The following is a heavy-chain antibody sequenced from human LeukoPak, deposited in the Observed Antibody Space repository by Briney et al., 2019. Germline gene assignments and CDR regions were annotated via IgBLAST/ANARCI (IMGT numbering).Heavy chain of an antibody. J-gene: IGHJ4*02. CDR3: AKRLPPYYFDN. D-gene: IGHD5-12*01. Sequence: GGSLRLSCAASGFSFSSYAMSWVRQAPGKGLEWVSGISGSGDSTYYADSVKGRFTISRDNSKNTLYLQMNSLRAEDTAVYYCAKRLPPYYFDNWGQGTLVTVSS. V-gene: IGHV3-23*01. CDR1: GFSFSSYA. CDR2: ISGSGDST.